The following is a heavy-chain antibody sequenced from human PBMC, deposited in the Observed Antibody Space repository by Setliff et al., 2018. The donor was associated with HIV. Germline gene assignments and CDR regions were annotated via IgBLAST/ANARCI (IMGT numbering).Heavy chain of an antibody. CDR3: AHSPEFYSSIV. D-gene: IGHD2-15*01. CDR2: IFPNDEK. V-gene: IGHV2-26*01. Sequence: SGPTLVNPTETLTLTCTVSGFSLSNTRMGVSWIRQPPGKALEWLAHIFPNDEKSYSASLKSRLTISEDTSKSQVVLTMTNMDPVDTATYYCAHSPEFYSSIVWGQGTLVTVSS. CDR1: GFSLSNTRMG. J-gene: IGHJ4*02.